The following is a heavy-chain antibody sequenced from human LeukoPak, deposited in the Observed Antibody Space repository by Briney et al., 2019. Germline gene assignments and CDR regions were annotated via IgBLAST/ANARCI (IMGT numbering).Heavy chain of an antibody. D-gene: IGHD4-23*01. CDR1: GYTFTIYG. Sequence: ASVTVSCTASGYTFTIYGINWVRQAPGQGLEWMGWISGYNGNTNYAQKLQGRVTMTTDTSTSTAYMELRSLRSDDTAVYYCARDNYGGNSDYWGQGTLVTVSS. V-gene: IGHV1-18*01. J-gene: IGHJ4*02. CDR3: ARDNYGGNSDY. CDR2: ISGYNGNT.